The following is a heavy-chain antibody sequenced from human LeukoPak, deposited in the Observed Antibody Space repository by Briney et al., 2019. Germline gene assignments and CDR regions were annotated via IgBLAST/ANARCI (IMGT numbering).Heavy chain of an antibody. CDR1: GFNFNNFA. V-gene: IGHV3-23*01. CDR3: AKDPRWGMTTVTTFDY. J-gene: IGHJ4*02. Sequence: SGGSLRLSCAASGFNFNNFAMSWVRQAPGKGLEWLSAMTGPADTTYYAESVKGRFTISRDYSKNTLYLQMNSLRAEDTAVYYCAKDPRWGMTTVTTFDYWGQGTLVTVSS. D-gene: IGHD4-17*01. CDR2: MTGPADTT.